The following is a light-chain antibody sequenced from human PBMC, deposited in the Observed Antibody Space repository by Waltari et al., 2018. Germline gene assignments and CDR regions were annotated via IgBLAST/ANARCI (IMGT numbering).Light chain of an antibody. CDR2: GLS. V-gene: IGKV3-15*01. CDR1: QRVGSD. Sequence: EIVMTQSPVTLSASPGESATLLWRAHQRVGSDFGWYQQKPGQPPSLLIYGLSTRASGVPVRFSGSGSGADFTLTISSLQSEDVAIYYCLQDHIWPRTFGQGTKLEIK. CDR3: LQDHIWPRT. J-gene: IGKJ2*01.